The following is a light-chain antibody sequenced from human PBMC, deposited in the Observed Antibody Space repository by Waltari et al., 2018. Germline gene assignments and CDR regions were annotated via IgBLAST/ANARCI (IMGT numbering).Light chain of an antibody. V-gene: IGLV2-23*02. CDR3: CSYAGNKWL. J-gene: IGLJ3*02. CDR1: SGDVGMFNL. CDR2: HVD. Sequence: QSALTQPASVSGSPGQSITISCSGSSGDVGMFNLVSWYQQHPGKAPQLIIDHVDDRPSGVSYRFSASKSGHTASLTISGLQPEDEADYYCCSYAGNKWLFGGGTKVTVL.